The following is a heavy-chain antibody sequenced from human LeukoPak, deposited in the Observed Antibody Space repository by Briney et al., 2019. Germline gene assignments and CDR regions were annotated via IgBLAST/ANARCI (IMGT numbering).Heavy chain of an antibody. V-gene: IGHV3-74*01. D-gene: IGHD5-18*01. CDR3: AGTTMAIPGDY. CDR2: INTDGSST. CDR1: GFTFSNYW. Sequence: PGGSLRLSCAASGFTFSNYWMHWVRQAPGKGLVWVSRINTDGSSTNYADSVKGRFTISRDNAKNTLYLQMNSLRGEDTAVYYCAGTTMAIPGDYWGQGTLVTVSS. J-gene: IGHJ4*02.